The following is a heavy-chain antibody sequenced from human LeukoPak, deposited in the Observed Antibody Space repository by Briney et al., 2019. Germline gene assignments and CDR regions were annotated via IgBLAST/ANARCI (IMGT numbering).Heavy chain of an antibody. J-gene: IGHJ4*02. CDR3: ASTSWSGYDY. Sequence: EWVANIKPDGSEKYYVDSVKGRFIVSRDNAKNSLYLQMNSLRVEDTAVYYCASTSWSGYDYWGQGTLVTVSS. V-gene: IGHV3-7*01. D-gene: IGHD3-3*01. CDR2: IKPDGSEK.